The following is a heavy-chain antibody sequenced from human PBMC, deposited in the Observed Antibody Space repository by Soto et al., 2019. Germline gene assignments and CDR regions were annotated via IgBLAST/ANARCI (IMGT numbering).Heavy chain of an antibody. V-gene: IGHV1-69*02. CDR3: VTGLAGDLQTSFDY. Sequence: QVQLVQSGAEVKKPGSSVKVSCKASGGTFSSYTISWVLQAPGQGLEGMGRIITILGIANYAQKFEGRVTITEDNSTSTAYMELSSLRSEDTAVYYCVTGLAGDLQTSFDYWGQGTLVTVSS. CDR1: GGTFSSYT. CDR2: IITILGIA. J-gene: IGHJ4*02.